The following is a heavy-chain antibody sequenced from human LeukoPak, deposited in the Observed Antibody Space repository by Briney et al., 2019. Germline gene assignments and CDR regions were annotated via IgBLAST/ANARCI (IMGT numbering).Heavy chain of an antibody. CDR2: INPSGGST. CDR3: ASRDYYDSSGGSGQNI. D-gene: IGHD3-22*01. CDR1: GYTFTSYY. J-gene: IGHJ3*02. Sequence: ASVKVSCKASGYTFTSYYMHWVRQAPGQGLEWMGIINPSGGSTSYAQKFQGRVTMTRDMSTSTVYMELSSLRSEDTAVYYCASRDYYDSSGGSGQNIWGQGTMVTVSS. V-gene: IGHV1-46*01.